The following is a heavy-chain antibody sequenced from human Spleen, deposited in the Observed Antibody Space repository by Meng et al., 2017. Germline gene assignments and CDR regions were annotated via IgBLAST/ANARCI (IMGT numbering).Heavy chain of an antibody. V-gene: IGHV3-23*01. D-gene: IGHD2-21*02. CDR1: GFTFSSYW. J-gene: IGHJ4*02. CDR2: ISGSGGST. CDR3: AKADHIVVVTAIYFDY. Sequence: GGSLRLSCAASGFTFSSYWMTWVRQAPGKGLEWVSVISGSGGSTYYADSVKGRFTISRDNSKNTLYLQMNSLRAEDTAVYYCAKADHIVVVTAIYFDYWGQGTLVTVSS.